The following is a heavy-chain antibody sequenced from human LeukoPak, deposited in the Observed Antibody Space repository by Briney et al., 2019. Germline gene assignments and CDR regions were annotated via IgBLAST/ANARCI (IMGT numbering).Heavy chain of an antibody. V-gene: IGHV4-4*07. D-gene: IGHD2-2*01. J-gene: IGHJ6*02. Sequence: SETLSLTCTVSGGSISSYYWSWIRQPAGKGLEWIGRIYTSGSTNYNPSLKSRVTMSVDTSKNQFSLKLSSVTAADTAVYYCARDLVVPAAISYYYYGMDVWGRGTTVTVSS. CDR3: ARDLVVPAAISYYYYGMDV. CDR1: GGSISSYY. CDR2: IYTSGST.